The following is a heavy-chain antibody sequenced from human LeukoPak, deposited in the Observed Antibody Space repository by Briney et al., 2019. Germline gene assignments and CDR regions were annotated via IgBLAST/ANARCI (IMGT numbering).Heavy chain of an antibody. CDR1: GYSFTDHY. CDR3: ARDHNWGPDY. J-gene: IGHJ4*02. CDR2: IYPKNGVT. Sequence: GASVKVSCKASGYSFTDHYLHWLRQAPGQGLEWMAWIYPKNGVTNYAERFQGRLSLTRDTSISTLYMELNSLTSDDTAVYYCARDHNWGPDYWGQGTLVSVSS. D-gene: IGHD7-27*01. V-gene: IGHV1-2*02.